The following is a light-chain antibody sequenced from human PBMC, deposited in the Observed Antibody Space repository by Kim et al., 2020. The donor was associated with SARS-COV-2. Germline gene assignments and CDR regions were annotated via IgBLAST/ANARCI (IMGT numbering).Light chain of an antibody. CDR2: DVT. J-gene: IGLJ1*01. Sequence: SITLSCTGTSSDIGDYDYVSWYQQHPGKAPKLLIYDVTNRPSGVSNRFSGSKSGNTASLTISGLQTEDEADYYCSSFTTSSNTDYVFGIGTKVTVL. CDR1: SSDIGDYDY. V-gene: IGLV2-14*03. CDR3: SSFTTSSNTDYV.